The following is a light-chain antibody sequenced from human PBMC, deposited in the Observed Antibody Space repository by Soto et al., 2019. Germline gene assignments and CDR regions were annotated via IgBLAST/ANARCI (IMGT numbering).Light chain of an antibody. CDR3: CSYTSNETYV. CDR2: QDT. V-gene: IGLV2-14*01. Sequence: QSALTQPASVSGSPGQSITISCIGSSSDVGGYNYVSWYQQHSGKAPKLMIYQDTKRPSGISNRFSGSKSGNTASLTISGLQAEDEDDYYCCSYTSNETYVFGNRAKVTXL. CDR1: SSDVGGYNY. J-gene: IGLJ1*01.